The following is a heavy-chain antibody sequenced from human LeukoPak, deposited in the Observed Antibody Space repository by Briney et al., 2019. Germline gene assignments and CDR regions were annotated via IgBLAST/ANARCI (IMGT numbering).Heavy chain of an antibody. CDR1: GFTFSSYG. D-gene: IGHD1-7*01. CDR2: ISGSGGST. Sequence: GGSLRLSCAASGFTFSSYGMSWVRQAPGKGLEWVSAISGSGGSTYYADSVKGRFTISRDNSKNTLYLQMNSLRAEDTAVYYCARAHNWKYGTFDYWGQGTLVTVSS. J-gene: IGHJ4*02. V-gene: IGHV3-23*01. CDR3: ARAHNWKYGTFDY.